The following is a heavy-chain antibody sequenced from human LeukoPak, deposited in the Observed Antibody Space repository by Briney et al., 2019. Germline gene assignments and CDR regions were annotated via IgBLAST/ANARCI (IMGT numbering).Heavy chain of an antibody. D-gene: IGHD3-22*01. CDR1: GGSFSGYY. CDR3: ARGGGGSSGYYYGY. CDR2: INHSGST. J-gene: IGHJ4*02. Sequence: SETLSLTCAVYGGSFSGYYWSWIRQPPGKGLEWIGEINHSGSTNYNPSLKTRVTLSVDTSKNQFSLKLNSVTAADTAIYYCARGGGGSSGYYYGYWGQGTLVTVSS. V-gene: IGHV4-34*01.